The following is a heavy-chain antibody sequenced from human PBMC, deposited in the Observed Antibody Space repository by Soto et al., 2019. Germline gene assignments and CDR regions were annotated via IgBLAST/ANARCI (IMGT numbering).Heavy chain of an antibody. CDR1: GFTVSSYW. CDR3: ARDPYYDFWSGYYYYGMDV. D-gene: IGHD3-3*01. V-gene: IGHV3-7*05. J-gene: IGHJ6*02. Sequence: GGSLRLSCAASGFTVSSYWMSWVRQAPGKGLEWVANIKQDGSEKYYVDSVKGRFTISRDNAKNSLYLQMNSLRAEDTAVYYCARDPYYDFWSGYYYYGMDVWGQGTTVTVSS. CDR2: IKQDGSEK.